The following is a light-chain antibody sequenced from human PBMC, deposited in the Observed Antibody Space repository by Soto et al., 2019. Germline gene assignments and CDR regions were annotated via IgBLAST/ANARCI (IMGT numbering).Light chain of an antibody. CDR1: QNIYSN. J-gene: IGKJ1*01. CDR3: LQYHNLWA. Sequence: EIVLTQSPATLSLSPWERATLSCRASQNIYSNVAWYQQRPGQAPRLLIYRASTRAPGIPARFSGSGSGTEFTLTISSLQSEDFTVYSCLQYHNLWAFGQGTKVDIK. CDR2: RAS. V-gene: IGKV3-15*01.